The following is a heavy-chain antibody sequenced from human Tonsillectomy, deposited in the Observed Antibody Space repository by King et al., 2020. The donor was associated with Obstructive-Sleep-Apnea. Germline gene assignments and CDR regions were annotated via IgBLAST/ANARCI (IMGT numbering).Heavy chain of an antibody. CDR3: AKDVVIKVYYYGMDV. CDR1: GFTFSTYG. D-gene: IGHD2-21*01. J-gene: IGHJ6*02. V-gene: IGHV3-30*18. CDR2: ISYDGRNK. Sequence: VQLVESGGGVVQPGRSLRLSCEASGFTFSTYGMHWVRQAPGKGLEWVAVISYDGRNKYYADSVKGRFTISRDNSKKTLYLQMNTLRAEDTAVYYCAKDVVIKVYYYGMDVWGQGTTVTVSS.